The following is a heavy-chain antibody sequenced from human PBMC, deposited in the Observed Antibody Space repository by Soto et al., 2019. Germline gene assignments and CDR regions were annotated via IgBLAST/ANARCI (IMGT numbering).Heavy chain of an antibody. J-gene: IGHJ4*02. CDR2: TNPNSGNT. D-gene: IGHD6-13*01. CDR1: GYTFSSYD. Sequence: QVQLVQSGAEVKKPGASVKVSCKASGYTFSSYDIHWVRQAPGQGLEWMGWTNPNSGNTGYAQKCQGRVTMTRDRSKNTAYMELSSLRTEDTAIYYCARAGGSSWYGDVAYWGQGTLVTVSS. CDR3: ARAGGSSWYGDVAY. V-gene: IGHV1-8*01.